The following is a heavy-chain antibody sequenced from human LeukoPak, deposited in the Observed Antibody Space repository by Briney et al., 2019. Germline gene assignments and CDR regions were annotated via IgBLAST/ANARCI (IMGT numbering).Heavy chain of an antibody. Sequence: GGSLRLSCAASGFTFSSYSMNWVRQAPGKGLEWVSSISSSSSYIYYADSVKGRFSISRDNAKNSLYLQMNSLRAEDTAVYYCARDCSSTSCYHAVDYWGQGTLVTVSS. V-gene: IGHV3-21*01. CDR3: ARDCSSTSCYHAVDY. CDR2: ISSSSSYI. CDR1: GFTFSSYS. D-gene: IGHD2-2*01. J-gene: IGHJ4*02.